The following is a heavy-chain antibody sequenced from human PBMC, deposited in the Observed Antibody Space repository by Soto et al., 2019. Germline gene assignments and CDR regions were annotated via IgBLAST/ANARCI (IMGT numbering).Heavy chain of an antibody. CDR3: AKGPAETARYYYYFYGMDV. D-gene: IGHD2-15*01. Sequence: GGSLRLSCAASGFTFSSYAMSWVRQAPGKGLEWVSAISGSGGSTYYADSVKGRFTISRDNSKNTLYLQMNSLRAEDTAVYYCAKGPAETARYYYYFYGMDVWGQGTTVT. CDR2: ISGSGGST. J-gene: IGHJ6*02. V-gene: IGHV3-23*01. CDR1: GFTFSSYA.